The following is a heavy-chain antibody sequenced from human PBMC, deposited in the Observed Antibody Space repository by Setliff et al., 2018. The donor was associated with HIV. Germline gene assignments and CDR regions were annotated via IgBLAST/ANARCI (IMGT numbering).Heavy chain of an antibody. Sequence: PSQTLSLTCAISGDSVSSSNRVAWNWIRQSPSRGLEWLGRTYYSSKWYIDYAMSVKGRIIINPDTSKNRFSLQLNSVTPEDTAVYYCVRGNVSAFGIWGQGTMVTVSS. V-gene: IGHV6-1*01. CDR2: TYYSSKWYI. J-gene: IGHJ3*02. CDR3: VRGNVSAFGI. D-gene: IGHD2-15*01. CDR1: GDSVSSSNRVA.